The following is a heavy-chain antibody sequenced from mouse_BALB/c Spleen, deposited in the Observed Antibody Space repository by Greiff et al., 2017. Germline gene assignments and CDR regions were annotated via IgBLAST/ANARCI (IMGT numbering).Heavy chain of an antibody. CDR3: ARGVYYDYRYYAMDY. CDR2: ISCYNGAT. J-gene: IGHJ4*01. D-gene: IGHD2-4*01. CDR1: GYSFTGYY. V-gene: IGHV1S34*01. Sequence: LVKTGASVKISCKASGYSFTGYYMHWVKQSHGKSLEWIGYISCYNGATSYNQKFKGKATFTVDTSSSTAYMQFNSLTSEDSAVYYCARGVYYDYRYYAMDYWGQGTSVTVSS.